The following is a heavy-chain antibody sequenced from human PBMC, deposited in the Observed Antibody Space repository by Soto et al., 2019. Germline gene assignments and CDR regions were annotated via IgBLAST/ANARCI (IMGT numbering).Heavy chain of an antibody. D-gene: IGHD5-18*01. CDR3: VSANDSSGYICEY. CDR2: INSEGTGT. J-gene: IGHJ4*03. Sequence: GGSLRLSCAASGFTFSNYWIHWVRQVPWKGLVWVSRINSEGTGTIYADSVKGRFTISRDNAKKTLYLQMNSLGAEDTAVYYCVSANDSSGYICEYCGRGTPV. V-gene: IGHV3-74*01. CDR1: GFTFSNYW.